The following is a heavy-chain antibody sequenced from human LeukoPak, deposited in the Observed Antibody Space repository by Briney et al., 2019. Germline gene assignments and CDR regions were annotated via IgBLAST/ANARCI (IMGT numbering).Heavy chain of an antibody. D-gene: IGHD6-19*01. J-gene: IGHJ4*02. V-gene: IGHV3-33*01. CDR3: ARFRSGWYMDY. CDR2: IWNDGSKS. CDR1: GFTFSSYG. Sequence: PGGSLRLSCAASGFTFSSYGMPWVRQAPGKGLEWVAVIWNDGSKSNYPDSVKGRFTISRDDSKNTLFLQMSSLRVEDTAVYYCARFRSGWYMDYWGQGTLVTASS.